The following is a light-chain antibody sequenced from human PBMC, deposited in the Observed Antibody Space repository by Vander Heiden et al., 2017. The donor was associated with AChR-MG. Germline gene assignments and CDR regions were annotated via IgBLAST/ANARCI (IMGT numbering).Light chain of an antibody. CDR1: SFDVGTFNV. J-gene: IGLJ1*01. CDR2: DVT. V-gene: IGLV2-23*02. CDR3: SSYADTDIYV. Sequence: QSALTQPASVSGSPGQSITISCTGTSFDVGTFNVVSWYQQHPGKAPKVIISDVTKRPSGVSDRFSGSKSGNTASLTSSGLQAEDEAHYYCSSYADTDIYVFGSGTEVTVL.